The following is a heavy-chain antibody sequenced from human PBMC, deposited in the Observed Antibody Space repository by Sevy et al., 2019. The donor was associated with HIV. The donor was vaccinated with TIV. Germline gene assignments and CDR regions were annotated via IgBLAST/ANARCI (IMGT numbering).Heavy chain of an antibody. J-gene: IGHJ4*02. D-gene: IGHD3-22*01. V-gene: IGHV3-30-3*01. CDR2: ISYDGSNK. CDR3: ARVNSGIVVVISPQYYFDY. Sequence: GESLKISCAASGFTFSSYAMHWVRQAPGKGLEWVAVISYDGSNKYYADSVKGRFTISRDNSKNTLYLQMNSLRAEDTAVYYCARVNSGIVVVISPQYYFDYWGQRTLVTVSS. CDR1: GFTFSSYA.